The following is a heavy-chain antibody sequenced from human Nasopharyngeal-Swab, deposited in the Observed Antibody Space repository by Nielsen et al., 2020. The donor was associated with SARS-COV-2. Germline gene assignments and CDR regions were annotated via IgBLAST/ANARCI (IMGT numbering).Heavy chain of an antibody. CDR1: GFTFSSYS. V-gene: IGHV3-48*01. CDR2: ISSSSSTI. D-gene: IGHD2-15*01. CDR3: ARDKGGYYYGMDV. Sequence: GESLKISCAASGFTFSSYSMNWVRQAPGKGLEWVSYISSSSSTIYNADSVKGRFTISRDNAKNSLYLQMNSLRAEDTAVYYCARDKGGYYYGMDVWGQGTTVTVSS. J-gene: IGHJ6*02.